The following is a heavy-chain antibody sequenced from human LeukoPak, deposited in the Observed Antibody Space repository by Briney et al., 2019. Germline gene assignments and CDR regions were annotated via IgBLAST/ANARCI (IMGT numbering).Heavy chain of an antibody. D-gene: IGHD2-21*02. CDR3: AKDQCGGDCYSDY. CDR2: ISSSGSTI. CDR1: GFTFSDYY. J-gene: IGHJ4*02. V-gene: IGHV3-11*01. Sequence: PGGSLRLSCAASGFTFSDYYMSWIRQAPGKGLEWVSYISSSGSTIYYADSVKGRFTISRDNAKNSLYLQMNSLRAEDTAVYYCAKDQCGGDCYSDYWGQGTLVTVSS.